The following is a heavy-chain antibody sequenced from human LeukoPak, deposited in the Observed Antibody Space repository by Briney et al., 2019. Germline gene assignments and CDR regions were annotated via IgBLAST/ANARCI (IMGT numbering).Heavy chain of an antibody. D-gene: IGHD6-19*01. CDR3: ARLDTSGWAWYFDL. CDR2: IYKSGSS. CDR1: GGSFSSYY. J-gene: IGHJ2*01. Sequence: PSETLSLTCIVSGGSFSSYYWSWIRQPPGKGLELIGHIYKSGSSNYNPSLKSRVTMSVDTPRTQFSLNLNSVTAADTAVYYCARLDTSGWAWYFDLWGRGTLVTVSS. V-gene: IGHV4-4*09.